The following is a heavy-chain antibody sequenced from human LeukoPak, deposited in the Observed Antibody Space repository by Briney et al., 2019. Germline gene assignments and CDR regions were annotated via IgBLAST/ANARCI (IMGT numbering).Heavy chain of an antibody. CDR1: GGSISSYY. D-gene: IGHD3-22*01. CDR3: AKERYYYDSSGFPDAFDI. J-gene: IGHJ3*02. Sequence: SETLSLTCTVSGGSISSYYWSWIRQPAGKGLEWIGRIYTSGSTNYNPSLKSRVTMSVDTSKNQFSLKLSSVTAADTAVYYCAKERYYYDSSGFPDAFDIWGQGTMVTVSS. V-gene: IGHV4-4*07. CDR2: IYTSGST.